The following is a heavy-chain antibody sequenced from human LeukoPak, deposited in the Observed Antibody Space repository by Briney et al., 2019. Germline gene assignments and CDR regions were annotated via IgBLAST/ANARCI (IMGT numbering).Heavy chain of an antibody. Sequence: SETLSLTCTVSGGSISSGDYYWSWIRQPPGKGLEWIGYIYYSGSTNYNPSLKSRVTISVDTSKNQFSLKLSSVTAADTAVYYCARVPTIFGVVVSWFDPWGQGTLVTVSS. V-gene: IGHV4-61*08. CDR3: ARVPTIFGVVVSWFDP. CDR1: GGSISSGDYY. CDR2: IYYSGST. D-gene: IGHD3-3*01. J-gene: IGHJ5*02.